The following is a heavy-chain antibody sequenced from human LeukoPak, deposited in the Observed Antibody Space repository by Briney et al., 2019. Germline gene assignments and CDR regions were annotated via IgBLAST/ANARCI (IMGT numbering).Heavy chain of an antibody. V-gene: IGHV3-30*18. CDR3: AKDRIPLLMGTGFDY. CDR1: GFTFSSYG. Sequence: GRSLRLSCAASGFTFSSYGMHWVRQAPGKGLEWVAVISCDGSNKYYADSVKGRFTISRDNSKNTLYLQMNSLRAEDTAVYYCAKDRIPLLMGTGFDYWGQGTLVTVSS. D-gene: IGHD3-10*01. CDR2: ISCDGSNK. J-gene: IGHJ4*02.